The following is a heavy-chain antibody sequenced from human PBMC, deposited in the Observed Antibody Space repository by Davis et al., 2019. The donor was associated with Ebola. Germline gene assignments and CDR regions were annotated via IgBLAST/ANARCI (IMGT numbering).Heavy chain of an antibody. CDR3: ASSTSRANFDY. CDR2: INPSGGST. CDR1: GYTFTSYY. D-gene: IGHD2-2*01. J-gene: IGHJ4*02. V-gene: IGHV1-46*01. Sequence: ASVKVSCKVSGYTFTSYYMHWVRQAPGQGLEWMGIINPSGGSTSYAQKFQGRVTMTRDTSTSTVYMELSSLRSEDTAVYYCASSTSRANFDYWGQGTLVTVSS.